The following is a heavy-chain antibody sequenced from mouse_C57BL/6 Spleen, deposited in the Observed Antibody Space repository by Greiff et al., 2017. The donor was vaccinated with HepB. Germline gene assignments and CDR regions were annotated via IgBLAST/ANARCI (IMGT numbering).Heavy chain of an antibody. CDR2: IYPRSGNT. J-gene: IGHJ3*01. V-gene: IGHV1-81*01. Sequence: VQLQQSGAELARPGASVKLSCKASGYTFTSYGISWVKQRTGQGLEWIGEIYPRSGNTYYNEKFKGKATLTADKSSSTAYMELRSLTSEDSAVYFCATYYEAYGGQGTLVTVSA. CDR1: GYTFTSYG. CDR3: ATYYEAY. D-gene: IGHD2-10*01.